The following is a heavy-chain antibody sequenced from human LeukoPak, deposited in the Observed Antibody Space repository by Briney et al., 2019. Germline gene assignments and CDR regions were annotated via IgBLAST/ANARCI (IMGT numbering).Heavy chain of an antibody. V-gene: IGHV3-15*01. CDR2: IKSKTDGGTT. Sequence: GGSLRLSCAASGFTFSSYSMNWVRQAPGKGLEWVGRIKSKTDGGTTDYAAPVKGRFTISRDDSKNTLYLQMSSLKTEDTAVYYCTTGGWYPLVDYWGQGTLVTVSS. CDR3: TTGGWYPLVDY. D-gene: IGHD2-15*01. J-gene: IGHJ4*02. CDR1: GFTFSSYS.